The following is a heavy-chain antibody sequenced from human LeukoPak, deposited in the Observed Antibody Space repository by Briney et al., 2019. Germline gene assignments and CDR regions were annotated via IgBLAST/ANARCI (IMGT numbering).Heavy chain of an antibody. V-gene: IGHV3-30*18. CDR3: AKESKPETTFDSSGS. CDR1: GFTFSTYD. Sequence: GGSLRLSCAASGFTFSTYDMHWVREAPGKGLVWVALISYDGSNTYYADSVKCRFTISRDNSKNTLYLQMNSLRDEDTAVYYCAKESKPETTFDSSGSWGQGTLVTVSS. CDR2: ISYDGSNT. D-gene: IGHD3-22*01. J-gene: IGHJ4*02.